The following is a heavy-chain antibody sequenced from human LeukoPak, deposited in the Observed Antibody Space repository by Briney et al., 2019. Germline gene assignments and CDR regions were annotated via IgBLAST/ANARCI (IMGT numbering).Heavy chain of an antibody. CDR2: INHSGST. Sequence: PSETLSLTCAVYGGSSSGYYWSWIRQPPGKGLEWIGEINHSGSTNYNPSLKSRVTISVDTSKNQFSLKLSSVTAADTAVYYCARGRIVVVPAAMTPNYYYYYYGMDVWGQGTTVTVSS. CDR3: ARGRIVVVPAAMTPNYYYYYYGMDV. J-gene: IGHJ6*02. D-gene: IGHD2-2*01. CDR1: GGSSSGYY. V-gene: IGHV4-34*01.